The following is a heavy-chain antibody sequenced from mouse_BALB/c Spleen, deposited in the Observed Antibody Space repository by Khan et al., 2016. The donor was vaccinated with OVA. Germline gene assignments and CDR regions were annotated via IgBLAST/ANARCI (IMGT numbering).Heavy chain of an antibody. J-gene: IGHJ3*01. CDR1: GFTFSTYG. D-gene: IGHD4-1*01. CDR2: INSDGYYT. V-gene: IGHV5-6*01. Sequence: EVQVVESGGDLVKPGGSLRLSCAASGFTFSTYGMSWVRQFPDKRLEWVATINSDGYYTYYPDTVKGRFTISRNNAENTLYLQMSSLKSEDTAIYYCARHLTGSFAYWGQGTLVTVST. CDR3: ARHLTGSFAY.